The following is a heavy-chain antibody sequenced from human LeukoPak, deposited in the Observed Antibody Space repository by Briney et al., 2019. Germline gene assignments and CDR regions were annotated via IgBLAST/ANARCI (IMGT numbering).Heavy chain of an antibody. Sequence: PSETLPLTCTVSGGSISSYYWGWIRQPPGKGLEWIGSIYYSGSTYYNPSLKSRVTISVDTSKNQFSLKLSSVTAADTAVYYCARDASRGDDAFDIWGQGTMVTVSS. D-gene: IGHD3-10*01. CDR2: IYYSGST. V-gene: IGHV4-39*07. J-gene: IGHJ3*02. CDR3: ARDASRGDDAFDI. CDR1: GGSISSYY.